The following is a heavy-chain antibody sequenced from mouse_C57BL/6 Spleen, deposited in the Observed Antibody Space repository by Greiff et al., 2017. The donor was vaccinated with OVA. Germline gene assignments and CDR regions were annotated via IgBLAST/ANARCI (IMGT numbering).Heavy chain of an antibody. CDR3: ARDDGYFWFAY. Sequence: VHVKQSGPELVKPGASVKIPCKASGYTFTDYNMDWVKQSHGKSLEWIGDINPNNGGTIYNQKFKGKATLTVDKSSSTAYMELRSLTSEDTAVYYCARDDGYFWFAYWGQGTLVTVSA. CDR1: GYTFTDYN. CDR2: INPNNGGT. V-gene: IGHV1-18*01. D-gene: IGHD2-3*01. J-gene: IGHJ3*01.